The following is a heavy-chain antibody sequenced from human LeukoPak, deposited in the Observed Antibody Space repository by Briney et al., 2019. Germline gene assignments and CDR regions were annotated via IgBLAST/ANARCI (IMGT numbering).Heavy chain of an antibody. CDR3: VRAHNWNFGY. CDR2: KYYRSKWYN. D-gene: IGHD1-7*01. J-gene: IGHJ4*02. V-gene: IGHV6-1*01. Sequence: SQTLSLTCVISGDSVSSNSVAWNWIRQSPSRGLEWLGRKYYRSKWYNDYATSVKSRITINPDTSKNQFSLQLNSVTPEDTAIYYCVRAHNWNFGYWGQGTLVTVSS. CDR1: GDSVSSNSVA.